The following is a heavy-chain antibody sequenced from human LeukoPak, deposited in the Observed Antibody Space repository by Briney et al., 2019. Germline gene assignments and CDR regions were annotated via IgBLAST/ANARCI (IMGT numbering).Heavy chain of an antibody. CDR1: GGSISSYY. V-gene: IGHV4-59*01. J-gene: IGHJ4*02. Sequence: SETLSLTCTVSGGSISSYYWSWIRQSPGKGLEWIGYIYYSGNTNYNPSLKSRVTISVDTSKNQFSLKLSSVTAADTAVYYCARGVVIAPQTFDYWGQGTLVTVSS. CDR2: IYYSGNT. CDR3: ARGVVIAPQTFDY. D-gene: IGHD2-21*01.